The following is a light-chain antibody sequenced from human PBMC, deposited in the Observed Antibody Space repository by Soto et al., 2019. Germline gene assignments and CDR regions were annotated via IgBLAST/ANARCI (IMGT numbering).Light chain of an antibody. Sequence: TVMTQSPATLSVSPGERATLSCRTSQSVNSNLAWYQQKLGQAPRVLIYGASTRATGIPDRFSGSGSGTEFILTISFLQSEDFAVYYCEEYNTWPWTFGQGTKVDIK. CDR3: EEYNTWPWT. CDR1: QSVNSN. J-gene: IGKJ1*01. CDR2: GAS. V-gene: IGKV3-15*01.